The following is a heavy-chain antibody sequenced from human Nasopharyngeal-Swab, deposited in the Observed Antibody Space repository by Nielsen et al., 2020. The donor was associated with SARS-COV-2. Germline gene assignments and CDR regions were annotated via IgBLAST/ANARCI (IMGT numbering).Heavy chain of an antibody. CDR1: GFTFVNYA. V-gene: IGHV3-9*01. CDR2: ITWNSGNK. Sequence: GVSLRLSCAASGFTFVNYAMHWVRQPPGKGLEWVSGITWNSGNKGYAESVQGRFTISRDNAKNSLYLHMNSLRAEDTALYYCAKARRTDTYGYECFDSWGQGTLVTVSS. J-gene: IGHJ4*02. D-gene: IGHD5-18*01. CDR3: AKARRTDTYGYECFDS.